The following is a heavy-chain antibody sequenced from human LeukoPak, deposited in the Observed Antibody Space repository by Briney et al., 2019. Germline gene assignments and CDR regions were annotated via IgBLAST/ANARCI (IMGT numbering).Heavy chain of an antibody. Sequence: SETLSLTCSVSGGSISSYTDYWGWIRQPPGKGLEWIGSIYHSGSTYYNPSLKSQVTISVDKAKNQFSLKLSSVTAADTAVYYCARVRNGSGSSSRHYYYYYMDVWGKGTTVTISS. CDR1: GGSISSYTDY. D-gene: IGHD3-10*01. CDR2: IYHSGST. J-gene: IGHJ6*03. V-gene: IGHV4-39*07. CDR3: ARVRNGSGSSSRHYYYYYMDV.